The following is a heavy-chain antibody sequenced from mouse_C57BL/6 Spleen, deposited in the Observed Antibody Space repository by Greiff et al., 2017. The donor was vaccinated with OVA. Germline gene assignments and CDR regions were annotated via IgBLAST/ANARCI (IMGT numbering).Heavy chain of an antibody. CDR1: GYSITSGYD. Sequence: EVKLMESGPGMVKPSQSLSLTCTVTGYSITSGYDWHWIRHFPGNKLEWMGYISYSGSTNYNPSLKSRISITHDTSKNHVFLNLNSVTTEDTATDYGAGDSSGYGGFAYWGQGTLVTVSA. J-gene: IGHJ3*01. V-gene: IGHV3-1*01. D-gene: IGHD3-2*02. CDR3: AGDSSGYGGFAY. CDR2: ISYSGST.